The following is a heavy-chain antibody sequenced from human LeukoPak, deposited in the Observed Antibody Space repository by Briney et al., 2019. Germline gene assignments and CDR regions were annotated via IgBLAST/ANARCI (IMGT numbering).Heavy chain of an antibody. D-gene: IGHD1-26*01. Sequence: KPSETLSLTCSVSGGSITSYYWGWIRQHPGKGLEWIGYIYYSGSTYYNPSLKSRLIISVDTSKNQFSLKLSSVTAADTAMYYCARILPMTQSYHFDHWGQGTLVTVSS. CDR3: ARILPMTQSYHFDH. CDR1: GGSITSYY. V-gene: IGHV4-59*06. CDR2: IYYSGST. J-gene: IGHJ4*02.